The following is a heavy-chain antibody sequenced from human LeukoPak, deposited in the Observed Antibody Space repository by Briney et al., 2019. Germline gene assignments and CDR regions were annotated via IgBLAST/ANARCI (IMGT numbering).Heavy chain of an antibody. CDR3: AREPHAYCGGDCPPY. V-gene: IGHV4-39*07. Sequence: PSETLSLTCTVSCGSISSSSYYWGWIRQPPGKGLEWIGSIYYSGSTYYNPSLKSRVTISVDTSKNQFSLKLSSVTAADTAVYYCAREPHAYCGGDCPPYWGQGTLVTVSS. CDR1: CGSISSSSYY. CDR2: IYYSGST. J-gene: IGHJ4*02. D-gene: IGHD2-21*02.